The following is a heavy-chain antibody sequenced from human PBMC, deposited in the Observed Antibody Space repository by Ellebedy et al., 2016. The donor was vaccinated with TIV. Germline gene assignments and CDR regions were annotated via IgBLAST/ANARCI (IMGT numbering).Heavy chain of an antibody. J-gene: IGHJ4*02. CDR2: ISSSSSYI. CDR1: GFSFGTYT. Sequence: GESLKISCAASGFSFGTYTMNWVRQAPGKGLEWVSSISSSSSYISYADSLRGRFTISRDNAKNSLYLQMNSLRVEDTAVYYCAKDRYYASGSYSDYWGQGTLVTVSS. V-gene: IGHV3-21*04. CDR3: AKDRYYASGSYSDY. D-gene: IGHD3-10*01.